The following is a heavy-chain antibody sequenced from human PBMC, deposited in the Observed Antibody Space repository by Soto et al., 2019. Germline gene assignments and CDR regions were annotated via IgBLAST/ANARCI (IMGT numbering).Heavy chain of an antibody. J-gene: IGHJ5*02. D-gene: IGHD4-4*01. CDR3: ARHPMRDINYLRWFDP. CDR2: IYYRGTT. Sequence: XXTLSLPCRVSGGSISSSSYYWGLIRQPPGKGLEWIGVIYYRGTTYYNRPSKCRVPISLDTSKTHSPRKRSSVPAANRVFFSCARHPMRDINYLRWFDPGGQGTRFTFSS. V-gene: IGHV4-39*01. CDR1: GGSISSSSYY.